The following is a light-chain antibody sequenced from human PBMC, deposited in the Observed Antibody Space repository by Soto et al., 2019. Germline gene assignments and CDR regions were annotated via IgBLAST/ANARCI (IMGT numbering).Light chain of an antibody. J-gene: IGKJ5*01. CDR3: QQYNNWPAIT. Sequence: ELVMTQSPATLSVSPGERATLSCRASQSVRSNLAWYQQKPGLAPRLLIYDVSTRATGIPARFSGSGSGTEFTLTISSLQSEDFAVYYCQQYNNWPAITFGQGTRLEIK. CDR2: DVS. V-gene: IGKV3D-15*01. CDR1: QSVRSN.